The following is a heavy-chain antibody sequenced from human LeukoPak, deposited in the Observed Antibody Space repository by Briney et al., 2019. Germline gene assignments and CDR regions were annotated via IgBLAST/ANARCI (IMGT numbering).Heavy chain of an antibody. J-gene: IGHJ4*02. Sequence: GGSLRLACAASGFTFSSYAMSWVRQAPGKGLEWVSAISGRGDRTYYADSVKGRFTISRDNSKNTLYLQMNSLRAEDTAVYYCAKEPSSPGFFEYWGQGTLVTVSS. CDR3: AKEPSSPGFFEY. CDR1: GFTFSSYA. D-gene: IGHD6-13*01. CDR2: ISGRGDRT. V-gene: IGHV3-23*01.